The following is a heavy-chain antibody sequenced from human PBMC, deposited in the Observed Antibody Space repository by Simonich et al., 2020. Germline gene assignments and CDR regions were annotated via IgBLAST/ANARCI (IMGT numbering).Heavy chain of an antibody. D-gene: IGHD7-27*01. CDR2: INHSEST. V-gene: IGHV4-34*01. J-gene: IGHJ2*01. Sequence: QVQLQQWGAGLLKPSATLSLTCAFYGGSFIGYYWSWIRQPPGKGLEWIGEINHSESTNHNTSLKSRVTISVDTAKNQFSLKLSSVTAADTAVYYCARKGLVWGSPWYFDLWGRGTLVTVSS. CDR1: GGSFIGYY. CDR3: ARKGLVWGSPWYFDL.